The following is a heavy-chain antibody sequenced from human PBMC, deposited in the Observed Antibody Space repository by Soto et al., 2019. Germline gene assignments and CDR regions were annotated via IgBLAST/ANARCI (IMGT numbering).Heavy chain of an antibody. V-gene: IGHV1-69*06. J-gene: IGHJ4*02. CDR2: IIPIFGTA. CDR1: GGTFGSYV. Sequence: SVKVSCKASGGTFGSYVISWVRQAPGQGLEWMGGIIPIFGTANYAQKFQGRVSITADKSTSTAYMDLRSLRSENTAVYYCAREGFSGSYYGYWGQGTQVTVSS. D-gene: IGHD1-26*01. CDR3: AREGFSGSYYGY.